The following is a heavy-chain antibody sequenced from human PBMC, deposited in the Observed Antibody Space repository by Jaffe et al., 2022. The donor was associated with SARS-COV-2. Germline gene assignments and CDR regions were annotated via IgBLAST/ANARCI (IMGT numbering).Heavy chain of an antibody. CDR1: GGSISSGSYY. CDR2: IYTSGST. V-gene: IGHV4-61*02. D-gene: IGHD6-19*01. J-gene: IGHJ4*02. Sequence: QVQLQESGPGLVKPSQTLSLTCTVSGGSISSGSYYWSWIRQPAGKGLEWIGRIYTSGSTNYNPSLKSRVTISVDTSKNQFSLKLSSVTAADTAVYYCARRGPGYSSGWYGYFDYWGQGTLVTVSS. CDR3: ARRGPGYSSGWYGYFDY.